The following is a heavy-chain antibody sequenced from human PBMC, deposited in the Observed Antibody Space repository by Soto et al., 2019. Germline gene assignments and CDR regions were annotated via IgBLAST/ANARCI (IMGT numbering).Heavy chain of an antibody. Sequence: ASVKVSCKASGYTFTSYGISWVRQAPGQGLEWMGWISAYNGNTNYAQKLQGRVTMTTDTSTITAYMELRSLGSDDTAVYYCAREGDYSYNWFDPWGQGTLVTVSS. CDR1: GYTFTSYG. J-gene: IGHJ5*02. V-gene: IGHV1-18*01. CDR2: ISAYNGNT. CDR3: AREGDYSYNWFDP. D-gene: IGHD4-4*01.